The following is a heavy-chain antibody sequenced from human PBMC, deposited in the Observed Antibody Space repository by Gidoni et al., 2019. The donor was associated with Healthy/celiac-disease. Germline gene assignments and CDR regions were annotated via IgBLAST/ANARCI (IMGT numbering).Heavy chain of an antibody. Sequence: QVQLVQSGAEVQKPGASVQVSCKASGYPFDSYDLNWVRQATGQGLEWMGWMNPNSGNTGYAQKFQGRVTMTRNTSISTAYMELSSLRSEDTAVYYCAWYNWNPAAFDIWGQGTMVTVSS. D-gene: IGHD1-20*01. V-gene: IGHV1-8*01. CDR2: MNPNSGNT. J-gene: IGHJ3*02. CDR1: GYPFDSYD. CDR3: AWYNWNPAAFDI.